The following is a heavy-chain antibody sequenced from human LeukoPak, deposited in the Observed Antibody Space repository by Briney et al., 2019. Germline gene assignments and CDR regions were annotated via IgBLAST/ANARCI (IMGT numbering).Heavy chain of an antibody. CDR3: ARTTHLTAYYYDGSGSCFDY. D-gene: IGHD3-22*01. V-gene: IGHV1-18*01. CDR2: ISAYNGNT. Sequence: GASVKVSCKASGYTFTSYGISWVRQAPGQGLEWMGWISAYNGNTNYAQKLQGRVTMTTDTSTSTAYMELRSLRSDDTAVYYCARTTHLTAYYYDGSGSCFDYWGQGTLVTVSS. J-gene: IGHJ4*02. CDR1: GYTFTSYG.